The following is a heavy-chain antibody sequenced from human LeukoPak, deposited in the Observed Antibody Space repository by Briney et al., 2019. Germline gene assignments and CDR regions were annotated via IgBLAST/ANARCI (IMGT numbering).Heavy chain of an antibody. V-gene: IGHV4-59*01. CDR3: ARLPYIAVAEGFDY. Sequence: SETLSLTCTVSGGSISSYYWSWIRQPPGKGLEWIGYIYYSGSTNYNPSLKSRVIISVDTSKNQFSLKLSSVTAADTAVYYCARLPYIAVAEGFDYWGQRTLVTVSS. D-gene: IGHD6-19*01. CDR1: GGSISSYY. CDR2: IYYSGST. J-gene: IGHJ4*02.